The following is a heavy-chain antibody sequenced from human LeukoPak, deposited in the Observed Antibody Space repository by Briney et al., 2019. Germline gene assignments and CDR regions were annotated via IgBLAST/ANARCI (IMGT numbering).Heavy chain of an antibody. D-gene: IGHD3-10*01. CDR3: VTLQGSVLWFGELLEFDY. V-gene: IGHV3-7*01. Sequence: GGSLRLSCAASGFTFSSYWMSWVRQAPGKGLEWVANIKQDGSEKYYVDSVKGRFTISRDNAKNSLYLQMNSLRAEDTAVYYCVTLQGSVLWFGELLEFDYWGQGTLVTVSS. J-gene: IGHJ4*02. CDR1: GFTFSSYW. CDR2: IKQDGSEK.